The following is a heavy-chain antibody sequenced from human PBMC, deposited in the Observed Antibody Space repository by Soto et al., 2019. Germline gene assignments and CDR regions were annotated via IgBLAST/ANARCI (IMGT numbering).Heavy chain of an antibody. CDR2: ISSSSSYI. CDR3: ASSQYCSSTSCYLPY. Sequence: PGGSLRLSCAASGFTFSSYSMNWVRQAPGKGLEWVSSISSSSSYIYYADSVKGRFTISRDNAKNSLYLQMNSLRAEDTAVYYCASSQYCSSTSCYLPYWGQGTLVTVSS. J-gene: IGHJ4*02. V-gene: IGHV3-21*01. CDR1: GFTFSSYS. D-gene: IGHD2-2*01.